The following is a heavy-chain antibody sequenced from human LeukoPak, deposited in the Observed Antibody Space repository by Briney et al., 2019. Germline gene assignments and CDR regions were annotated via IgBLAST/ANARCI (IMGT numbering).Heavy chain of an antibody. Sequence: ASVKVSCKASGYTFASYGISWVRQAPGQGLEWMGWISAYNGNTNYAQKLQGGVTMTTDTSTSTAYMELRSLRSDDTAVYYCARDLAAAGLGDAFDIWGQGTMVTVSS. D-gene: IGHD6-13*01. V-gene: IGHV1-18*01. CDR2: ISAYNGNT. J-gene: IGHJ3*02. CDR3: ARDLAAAGLGDAFDI. CDR1: GYTFASYG.